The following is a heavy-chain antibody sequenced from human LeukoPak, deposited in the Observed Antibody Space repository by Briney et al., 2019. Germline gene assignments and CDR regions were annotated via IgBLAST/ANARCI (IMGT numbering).Heavy chain of an antibody. CDR3: TRAAVAGTGAD. J-gene: IGHJ4*02. D-gene: IGHD6-19*01. CDR1: GFTFGDYA. CDR2: IRSKAYGGTT. V-gene: IGHV3-49*04. Sequence: GGSLRLSCTASGFTFGDYAMSWVRQAPGKGLGWVGFIRSKAYGGTTEYAASVKGRFTISRDDSKSIAYLQMNSLKTEDTAVYYCTRAAVAGTGADWGQGTLVTVSS.